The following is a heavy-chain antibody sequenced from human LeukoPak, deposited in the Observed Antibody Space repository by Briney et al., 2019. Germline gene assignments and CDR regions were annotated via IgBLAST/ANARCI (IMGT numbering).Heavy chain of an antibody. D-gene: IGHD6-6*01. J-gene: IGHJ4*02. Sequence: SETLSLTCTVSDYSISSGSYYWSWIRQPAGKGLEWIGRIYTSGSTNYNPSLKSRVTISVDTSKNQFSLKLSSVTAADTAVYYCARGQLFFDYWGQGTLVTVSS. CDR1: DYSISSGSYY. V-gene: IGHV4-61*02. CDR2: IYTSGST. CDR3: ARGQLFFDY.